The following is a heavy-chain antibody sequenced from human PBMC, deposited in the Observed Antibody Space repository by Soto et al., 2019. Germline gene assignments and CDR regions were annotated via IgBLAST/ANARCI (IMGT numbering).Heavy chain of an antibody. CDR1: GGTFRTYA. D-gene: IGHD6-19*01. V-gene: IGHV1-69*12. CDR2: IIPIFGTI. CDR3: AKGAVAGTPTSYYYYGMDV. Sequence: QVQLLQSGAEVKKPGSSVRVSCEASGGTFRTYAISWVRQAPGQGLEWMGEIIPIFGTINYAQKFQGRLTITADESTATVYMDLRSLRSDYTALYYCAKGAVAGTPTSYYYYGMDVWGQGTTVTVSS. J-gene: IGHJ6*02.